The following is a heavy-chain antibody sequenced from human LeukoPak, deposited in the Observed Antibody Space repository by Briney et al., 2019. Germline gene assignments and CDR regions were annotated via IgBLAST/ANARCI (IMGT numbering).Heavy chain of an antibody. D-gene: IGHD1-26*01. CDR1: GGSVSSGSYY. V-gene: IGHV4-61*01. CDR3: ARDRVRGSSNPYFDY. Sequence: SETLSLTCTVSGGSVSSGSYYWSWIRQPPGKGLEWIGYIYYSGSTNYNPSLKSRVTISIDTSKNQFSLKLSSVTAADTAVYYCARDRVRGSSNPYFDYWGQGTLVTVSS. CDR2: IYYSGST. J-gene: IGHJ4*02.